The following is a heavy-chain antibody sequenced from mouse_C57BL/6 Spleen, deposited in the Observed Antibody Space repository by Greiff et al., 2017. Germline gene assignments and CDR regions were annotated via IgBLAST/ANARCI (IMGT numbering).Heavy chain of an antibody. J-gene: IGHJ4*01. CDR3: ARDGGWFPMDY. CDR2: ISYDGSN. D-gene: IGHD2-3*01. V-gene: IGHV3-6*01. Sequence: DVKLQESGPGLVKPSQSLSLTCSVTGYSITSGYYWNWIRQFPGNKLEWMGYISYDGSNNYNPSLKNRISITRDTSKNQFFLKLNSVTTEDTATYYCARDGGWFPMDYWGQGTSVTVSS. CDR1: GYSITSGYY.